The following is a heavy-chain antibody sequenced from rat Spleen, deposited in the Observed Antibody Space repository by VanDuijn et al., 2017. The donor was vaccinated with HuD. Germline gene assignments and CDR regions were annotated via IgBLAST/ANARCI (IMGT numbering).Heavy chain of an antibody. D-gene: IGHD4-3*01. J-gene: IGHJ4*01. V-gene: IGHV2-30*01. CDR2: IGTGGST. Sequence: QVQLKESGPGLVQPSQTLSLTCTVAGFSLINYNVHWVRQPTGKGLEWMGVIGTGGSTDYNSAPKYRMSISRDTSKSQVFLKMNSLQTEDIATYYCARVDNSGYGYVMDAWGQGASVTVSS. CDR3: ARVDNSGYGYVMDA. CDR1: GFSLINYN.